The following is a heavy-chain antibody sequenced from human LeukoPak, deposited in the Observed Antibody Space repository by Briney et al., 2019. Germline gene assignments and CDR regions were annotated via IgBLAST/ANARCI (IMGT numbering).Heavy chain of an antibody. V-gene: IGHV4-59*01. CDR1: GGSISAFY. J-gene: IGHJ4*02. CDR2: IYHSGST. CDR3: ARQYCSSTSCYFDY. D-gene: IGHD2-2*01. Sequence: SETLSLTCTISGGSISAFYWSWIRQPPGKGLEWIGNIYHSGSTNYNPSLKSRVIMSVDTSKKYFSLKLSSVTGADTAVYYCARQYCSSTSCYFDYWGQGTLVTVSS.